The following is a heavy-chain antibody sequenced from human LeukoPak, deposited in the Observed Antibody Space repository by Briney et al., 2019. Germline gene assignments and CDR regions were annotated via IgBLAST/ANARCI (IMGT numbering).Heavy chain of an antibody. CDR2: INQGGSVK. Sequence: TGGSLRLSCAASGFSFRDFWMTWVRQAPGKGLEWVANINQGGSVKYYVDSVKGRFTISRDDAESSLYVQMNSLRDEDTAVYYCARDNLQLEMENWFDPWGQGTLVTVSS. D-gene: IGHD1-1*01. J-gene: IGHJ5*02. CDR3: ARDNLQLEMENWFDP. CDR1: GFSFRDFW. V-gene: IGHV3-7*01.